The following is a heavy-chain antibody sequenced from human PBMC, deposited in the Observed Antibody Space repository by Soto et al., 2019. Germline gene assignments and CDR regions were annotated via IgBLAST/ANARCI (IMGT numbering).Heavy chain of an antibody. D-gene: IGHD3-16*02. CDR3: VSGTKSKADSTCYRYLDF. J-gene: IGHJ4*01. V-gene: IGHV4-30-4*01. CDR1: GVSVSTDVDY. Sequence: SETLSLTCTVSGVSVSTDVDYWGWVRQPPGKGLEWIGYIYYDGSTYYNPSLTSPVDISMDSSQNQFSLKLDSVTGADTAIYYCVSGTKSKADSTCYRYLDFWGRGTLVTVSS. CDR2: IYYDGST.